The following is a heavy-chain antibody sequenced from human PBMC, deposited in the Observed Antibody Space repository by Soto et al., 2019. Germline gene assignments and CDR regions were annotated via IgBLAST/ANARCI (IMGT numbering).Heavy chain of an antibody. CDR2: ISSSSSYI. D-gene: IGHD6-19*01. J-gene: IGHJ2*01. CDR1: GFTFSRYS. V-gene: IGHV3-21*01. CDR3: ARDGIAVAGPGFQGYFDL. Sequence: EVQLVESGGGLVKPGGSLRLSCAASGFTFSRYSMNWVRQAPGKGLEWVSSISSSSSYIYYADSVKGRFTISRDNAKNSRYLQMNSLRAEDTAVYYCARDGIAVAGPGFQGYFDLWGRCTLVTVSS.